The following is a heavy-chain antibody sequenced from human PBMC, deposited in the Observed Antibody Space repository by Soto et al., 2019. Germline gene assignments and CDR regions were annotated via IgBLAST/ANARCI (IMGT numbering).Heavy chain of an antibody. D-gene: IGHD6-19*01. CDR1: RARLGSCA. V-gene: IGHV1-69*01. CDR3: ARDGVSSGFCAFEI. CDR2: IIPILGTV. Sequence: SVKLIWKDSRARLGSCAMRCGRQAPGQGREWIGGIIPILGTVNYAQKLQGRVTITADESTSTAYMELRNLRSEDTAVYYCARDGVSSGFCAFEIGGQGTMVTVSS. J-gene: IGHJ3*02.